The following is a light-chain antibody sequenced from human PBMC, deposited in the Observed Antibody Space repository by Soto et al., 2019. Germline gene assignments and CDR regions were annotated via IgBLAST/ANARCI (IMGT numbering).Light chain of an antibody. V-gene: IGKV1-39*01. J-gene: IGKJ4*01. CDR1: QSISSY. CDR2: AAS. Sequence: IQMTQSPSSLSASVGDRVTITCRARQSISSYLNWYQQKPVKAPKLLIYAASSLQSGVPSRFSGSGSGTDFTLTISSLQPEDFATYYCQQSYSTPLTFGGGTKVEI. CDR3: QQSYSTPLT.